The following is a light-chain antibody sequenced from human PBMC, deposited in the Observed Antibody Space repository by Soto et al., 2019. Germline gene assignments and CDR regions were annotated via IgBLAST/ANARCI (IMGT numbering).Light chain of an antibody. V-gene: IGLV2-14*01. Sequence: QSALTQPASVSGSPGQSITISCTGASSDIGDYNYVSWYQQHPGKAPKLIIYEVTNRPSGVSHRFSGAKSGNTASLTISGLQTEDEADYYCSSYTSTNTLGVFGGGTQLTVL. J-gene: IGLJ2*01. CDR1: SSDIGDYNY. CDR2: EVT. CDR3: SSYTSTNTLGV.